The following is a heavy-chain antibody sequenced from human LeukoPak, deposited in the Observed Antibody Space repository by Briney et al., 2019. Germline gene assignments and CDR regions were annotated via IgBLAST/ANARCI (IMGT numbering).Heavy chain of an antibody. Sequence: GGSLRLSCAASGFTFTSYGTHWVRQAPGKGLEWVALTRYDKSDIYYANSVKGRFTISRDNSKNILYLQMNSLRAEDTAVYFCARGSATHQYSFDYWGQGTLVTVSS. CDR1: GFTFTSYG. CDR3: ARGSATHQYSFDY. V-gene: IGHV3-30*02. J-gene: IGHJ4*02. CDR2: TRYDKSDI. D-gene: IGHD2-15*01.